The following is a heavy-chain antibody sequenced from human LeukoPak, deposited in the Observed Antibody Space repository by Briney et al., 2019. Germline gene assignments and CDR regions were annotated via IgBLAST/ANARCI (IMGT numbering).Heavy chain of an antibody. V-gene: IGHV3-23*01. CDR3: TKRVKYGGTWDHFAD. Sequence: GGSLRLSCAASGFTFDNYRMSWVRQAPGKGLEWVSTVNADGGNTYYADSVKGRFTISRDNAKSTLILQMNSLRVEDTALYYCTKRVKYGGTWDHFADWGQGTLVTVSS. CDR1: GFTFDNYR. J-gene: IGHJ4*02. CDR2: VNADGGNT. D-gene: IGHD1-26*01.